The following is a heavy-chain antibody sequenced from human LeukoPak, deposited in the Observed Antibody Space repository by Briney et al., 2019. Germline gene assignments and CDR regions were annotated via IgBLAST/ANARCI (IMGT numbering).Heavy chain of an antibody. CDR2: IYYSGST. CDR1: GGSISSSSYY. CDR3: ARARWITMIGEYYFDY. Sequence: SETLSLTCTVSGGSISSSSYYWGWTRQAPGKGLEWIGSIYYSGSTYYNPSLKSRVTISVDTSKNQFSLKLSSVSAADTAVYYCARARWITMIGEYYFDYWGQGTLVTVSS. V-gene: IGHV4-39*01. D-gene: IGHD3-22*01. J-gene: IGHJ4*02.